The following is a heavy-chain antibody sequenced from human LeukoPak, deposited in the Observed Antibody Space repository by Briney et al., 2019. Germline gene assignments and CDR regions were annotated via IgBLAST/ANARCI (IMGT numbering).Heavy chain of an antibody. J-gene: IGHJ6*03. D-gene: IGHD6-19*01. CDR2: IIPIFGTA. Sequence: ASVKLSCKASGGTFSIYAISWVRQAPGQGLEWMGGIIPIFGTANYAQKFQGRVTITADESTSTAYMELSSLRSEDTAVYYCARGPVGNLDSSGWGTYYYYYMDVWGKGTTVTISS. CDR1: GGTFSIYA. CDR3: ARGPVGNLDSSGWGTYYYYYMDV. V-gene: IGHV1-69*13.